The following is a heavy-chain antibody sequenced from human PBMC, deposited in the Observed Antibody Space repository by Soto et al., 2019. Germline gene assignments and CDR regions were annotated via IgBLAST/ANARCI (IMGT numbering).Heavy chain of an antibody. Sequence: ASVKVSCKASGYTFTGYYVHWVREAPGQGLEWMGWINPEAGGTSYAQKFQGRVTLSRDTSINTAYLELSSLRFDDAAVYFCARERFQVISDGMDVWGQGTTVTVSS. CDR2: INPEAGGT. J-gene: IGHJ6*02. CDR1: GYTFTGYY. V-gene: IGHV1-2*02. CDR3: ARERFQVISDGMDV. D-gene: IGHD2-21*01.